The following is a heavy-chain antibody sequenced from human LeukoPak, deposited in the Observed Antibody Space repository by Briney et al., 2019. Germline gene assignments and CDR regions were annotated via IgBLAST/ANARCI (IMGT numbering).Heavy chain of an antibody. D-gene: IGHD6-13*01. CDR2: ISAYNGNT. Sequence: ASVKVSCKASGYTFTSYGTSWVRQAPGQGLEWMGWISAYNGNTNYAQKLQGRVTMTTDTSTSTAYMELRSLRSDDTAVYYCARDQGGIAAAGTRYFQHWGQGTLVTVSS. J-gene: IGHJ1*01. V-gene: IGHV1-18*04. CDR3: ARDQGGIAAAGTRYFQH. CDR1: GYTFTSYG.